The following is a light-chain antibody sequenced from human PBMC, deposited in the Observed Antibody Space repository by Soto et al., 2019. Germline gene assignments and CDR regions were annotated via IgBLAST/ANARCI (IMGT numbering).Light chain of an antibody. CDR3: QQYINWPPLT. V-gene: IGKV3-15*01. Sequence: EIVLTQSPATLSVSPGERATLSCRASQSVRSNLAWYQQKPGQGPRLLIFGASTRATNIPARFSGSGSGTEFTLTISSLQSEDFAVYYWQQYINWPPLTFGGGNKVEIK. CDR2: GAS. CDR1: QSVRSN. J-gene: IGKJ4*01.